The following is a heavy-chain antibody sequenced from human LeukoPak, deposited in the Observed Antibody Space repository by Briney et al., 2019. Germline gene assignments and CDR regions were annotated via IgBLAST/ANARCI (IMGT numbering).Heavy chain of an antibody. CDR3: AASRSEMYGAVGGYYY. CDR1: GFTFSTSA. CDR2: ISGSGGST. J-gene: IGHJ4*02. D-gene: IGHD3-22*01. V-gene: IGHV3-23*01. Sequence: GGSLRLSCAASGFTFSTSAMSWVRQAPGKGLDWVSSISGSGGSTYYADSVKGRFTISRDNSKNTLYLQMSSLRAEDTAVYYCAASRSEMYGAVGGYYYWGQGTLVTVSS.